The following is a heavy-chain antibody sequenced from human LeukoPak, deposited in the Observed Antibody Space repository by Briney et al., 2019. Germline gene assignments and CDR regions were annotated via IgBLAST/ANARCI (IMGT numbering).Heavy chain of an antibody. CDR2: IIPIFGTA. J-gene: IGHJ4*02. CDR1: GGTFSSYA. CDR3: ARVKKVVPAAAGFDY. D-gene: IGHD2-2*01. Sequence: ASVKVSCKASGGTFSSYAISWVRQAPGQGLEWMGGIIPIFGTANYAQKFQGRVTITADESTSTAYMELSSLRSEDTAVYYCARVKKVVPAAAGFDYWGQGTLVSVSS. V-gene: IGHV1-69*13.